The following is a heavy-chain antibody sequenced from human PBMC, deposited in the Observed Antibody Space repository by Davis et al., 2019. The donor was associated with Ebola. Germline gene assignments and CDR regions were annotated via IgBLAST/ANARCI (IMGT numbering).Heavy chain of an antibody. CDR3: ARDRPPYSSSWYVDYGMDV. CDR2: INPNSGGT. V-gene: IGHV1-2*04. D-gene: IGHD6-13*01. CDR1: GYTFTGYS. Sequence: ASVKVSCKASGYTFTGYSMHWVRQAPGQGLEWMGWINPNSGGTNYAQKFQGWVTMTRVTSISTAYMELSRLRSDDTAVYYCARDRPPYSSSWYVDYGMDVWGQGTTVTVS. J-gene: IGHJ6*02.